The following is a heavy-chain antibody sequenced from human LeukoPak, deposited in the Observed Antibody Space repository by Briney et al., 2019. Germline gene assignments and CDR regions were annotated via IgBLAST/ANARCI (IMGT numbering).Heavy chain of an antibody. V-gene: IGHV4-59*01. Sequence: PSETLSLTCTVSGGSISSYYWSWIRQPPGKGLEWIGYIYYSGSTNYNPSLKSRVTISVDTSKNQFSLKLSSVTAADTAVYYCATSTILAYPYAFDIWGQGTMVTVSS. CDR3: ATSTILAYPYAFDI. CDR2: IYYSGST. D-gene: IGHD3-3*02. J-gene: IGHJ3*02. CDR1: GGSISSYY.